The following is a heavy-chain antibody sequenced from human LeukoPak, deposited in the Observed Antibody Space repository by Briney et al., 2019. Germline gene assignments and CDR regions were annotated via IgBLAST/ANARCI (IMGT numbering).Heavy chain of an antibody. CDR1: GYTFTGYY. Sequence: ASVKVSCKASGYTFTGYYMHWVRQAPGQGLEWMGWINPNSGGTNYAQKFQGRVTVTRDTSISTAYMELSRLRSDDTAVYYCAREGCSGGSCYRGPGDYGDYEYFDYWGQGTLVTVSS. V-gene: IGHV1-2*02. CDR3: AREGCSGGSCYRGPGDYGDYEYFDY. J-gene: IGHJ4*02. D-gene: IGHD2-15*01. CDR2: INPNSGGT.